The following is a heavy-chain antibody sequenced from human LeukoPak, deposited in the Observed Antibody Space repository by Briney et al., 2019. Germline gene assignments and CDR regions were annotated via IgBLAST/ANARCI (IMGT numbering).Heavy chain of an antibody. CDR1: GYTFTSYA. CDR2: INAGNGNT. Sequence: ASVKVSCKASGYTFTSYAMHWVRQAPGQRLEWMGWINAGNGNTKYSQKFQGRVTITRDTSASTAYMKLSSLRSEDTAVYYCARRQLVRDAFDIWGQGTMVTVSS. CDR3: ARRQLVRDAFDI. D-gene: IGHD6-13*01. J-gene: IGHJ3*02. V-gene: IGHV1-3*01.